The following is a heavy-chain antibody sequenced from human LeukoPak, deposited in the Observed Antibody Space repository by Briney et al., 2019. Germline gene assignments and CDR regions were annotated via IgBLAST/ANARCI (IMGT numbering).Heavy chain of an antibody. CDR2: ISGSGGTT. J-gene: IGHJ4*02. Sequence: GGSLRLSCAASGFTFSSYAMSWVRQAPGKGLEWVSAISGSGGTTYYADSVKGRFTTSRDNSKNTLYLQMDSLRAEDTAVYYCAKGGSGWYKYDCWGQGTLVSVSS. CDR1: GFTFSSYA. V-gene: IGHV3-23*01. D-gene: IGHD6-19*01. CDR3: AKGGSGWYKYDC.